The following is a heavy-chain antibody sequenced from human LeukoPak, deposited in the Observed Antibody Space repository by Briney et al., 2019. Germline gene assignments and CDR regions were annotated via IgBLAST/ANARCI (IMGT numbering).Heavy chain of an antibody. D-gene: IGHD3-22*01. V-gene: IGHV3-53*01. CDR1: GFTVSSNY. J-gene: IGHJ4*02. Sequence: GGSLRLSCAASGFTVSSNYMSWVRQTPGKGLEWVSVIYSGGSTYYADSVKGRFTISRDNSKNTLYLQMNSLRAEDTAVYYCAKDRSLTLPTFERSGYYYYWGQGTLVTVSS. CDR2: IYSGGST. CDR3: AKDRSLTLPTFERSGYYYY.